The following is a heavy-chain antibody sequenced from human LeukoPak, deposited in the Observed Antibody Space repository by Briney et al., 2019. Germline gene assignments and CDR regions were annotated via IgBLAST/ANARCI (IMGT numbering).Heavy chain of an antibody. CDR1: GGSFSDYY. J-gene: IGHJ4*02. Sequence: SETLSLTCAVYGGSFSDYYWSWIRQPPGKGLEWIGEINHSGSTNYNPSLRSRVTISVDTSKNQFSLKLSSVTAADTAVYYCARVAYDFWSGVAHYYFDYWGQGTLVTVSS. CDR3: ARVAYDFWSGVAHYYFDY. V-gene: IGHV4-34*01. CDR2: INHSGST. D-gene: IGHD3-3*01.